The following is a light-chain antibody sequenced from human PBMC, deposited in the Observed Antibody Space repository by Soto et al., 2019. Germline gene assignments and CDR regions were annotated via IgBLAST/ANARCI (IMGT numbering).Light chain of an antibody. V-gene: IGLV2-14*01. CDR3: SSYTNINTRACV. CDR1: SGDIGSYNR. J-gene: IGLJ1*01. Sequence: ALAQPASVSGSPGQSITISCTGTSGDIGSYNRVSWYQQHPGKAPKLIIYEVTDRPSGVSNRFSGSKSGNTASLTISGLQAEDEAEYYCSSYTNINTRACVFGTGTKVTVL. CDR2: EVT.